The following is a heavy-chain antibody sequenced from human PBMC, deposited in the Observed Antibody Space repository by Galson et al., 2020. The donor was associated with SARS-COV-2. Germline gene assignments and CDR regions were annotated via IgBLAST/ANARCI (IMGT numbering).Heavy chain of an antibody. CDR3: ARGNSPCVTSFGGLAGPGGMDV. J-gene: IGHJ6*02. D-gene: IGHD3-3*01. V-gene: IGHV4-61*02. Sequence: SATLSLTCTVSGASISSGSYYWSWIRQPAGKGLEWIGRIYKSGNTNYNPSLWSQVTISVDTSKNQFSLKLTSVTAADTAVYYCARGNSPCVTSFGGLAGPGGMDVWGQGTPVTVSS. CDR2: IYKSGNT. CDR1: GASISSGSYY.